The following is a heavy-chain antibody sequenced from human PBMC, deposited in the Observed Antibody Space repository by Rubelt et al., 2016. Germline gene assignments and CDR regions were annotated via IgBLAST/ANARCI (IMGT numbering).Heavy chain of an antibody. CDR2: IYYSGST. CDR3: ARDRRYSSSLCDY. Sequence: QLQLQESGPGLVKPSETLSLTCTVSGGSISSSSYYWGWIRQPPGKGLEWIGSIYYSGSTYYNPSLKDRVTISVETSKNQSSRKLSSVTAADTAGYYWARDRRYSSSLCDYWGQGTLVTVSS. J-gene: IGHJ4*02. D-gene: IGHD6-13*01. V-gene: IGHV4-39*07. CDR1: GGSISSSSYY.